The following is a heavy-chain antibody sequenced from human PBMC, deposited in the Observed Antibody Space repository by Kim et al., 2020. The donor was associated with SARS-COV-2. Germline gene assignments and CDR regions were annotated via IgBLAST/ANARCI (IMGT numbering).Heavy chain of an antibody. J-gene: IGHJ5*02. D-gene: IGHD3-22*01. CDR3: AREVGDRSGFFGWFDP. CDR2: ISHRGRT. Sequence: SETLSLTCAVSGDSISTGDYSWSWIRQPPGKGLEWIGYISHRGRTYDNPSLKGRVTVSLDKSKNQFSMNLTSVTAADTPVYYCAREVGDRSGFFGWFDP. CDR1: GDSISTGDYS. V-gene: IGHV4-30-2*01.